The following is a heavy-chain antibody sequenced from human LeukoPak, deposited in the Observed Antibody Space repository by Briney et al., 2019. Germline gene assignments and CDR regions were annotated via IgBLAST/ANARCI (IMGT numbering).Heavy chain of an antibody. CDR3: ARAKLGHDAFDI. J-gene: IGHJ3*02. Sequence: SVKVSCKASGYTFTSYGISWVRQAPGQGLEWMGGIIPIFGTANYAQKFQGRVTITADESTSTAYMELSSLRSEDTAVYYCARAKLGHDAFDIWGQGTMVTVSS. CDR2: IIPIFGTA. D-gene: IGHD7-27*01. V-gene: IGHV1-69*13. CDR1: GYTFTSYG.